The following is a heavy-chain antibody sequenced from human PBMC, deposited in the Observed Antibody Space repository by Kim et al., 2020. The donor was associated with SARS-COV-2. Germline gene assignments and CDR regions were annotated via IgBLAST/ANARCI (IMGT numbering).Heavy chain of an antibody. CDR3: AKDVDLEWLLSPNWFDP. V-gene: IGHV3-9*01. Sequence: VKGRFTISRDNAKNSLYLQMNSLRAEDTALYYCAKDVDLEWLLSPNWFDPWGQGTLVTVSS. J-gene: IGHJ5*02. D-gene: IGHD3-3*01.